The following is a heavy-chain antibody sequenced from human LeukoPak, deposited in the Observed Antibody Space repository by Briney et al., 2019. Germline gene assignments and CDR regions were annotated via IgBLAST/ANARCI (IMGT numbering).Heavy chain of an antibody. D-gene: IGHD5-24*01. CDR2: INSDGSSR. J-gene: IGHJ4*02. V-gene: IGHV3-74*01. CDR1: GFSFSSHW. Sequence: QPGGSLRLSCAASGFSFSSHWMHWVRQAPGKGLVWVSRINSDGSSRNYADFVKGRFTISRDNAKNTLYLQMNSLRAEDTAVYYCARDVEMATLAYFDYWGQGTLVTVSS. CDR3: ARDVEMATLAYFDY.